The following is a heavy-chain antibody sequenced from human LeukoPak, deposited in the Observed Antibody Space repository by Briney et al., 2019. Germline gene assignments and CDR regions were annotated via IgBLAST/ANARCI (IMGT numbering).Heavy chain of an antibody. Sequence: ASVKVSCKASGYTFTSYDINWVRQATGQGLEWMGWMNPNSGNTGYAQKFQGRVTMTRDTSTGTVYMELSSLRSEDTAVYYCARDSEHDYFDYWGQGTLVTVSS. J-gene: IGHJ4*02. D-gene: IGHD1-26*01. CDR2: MNPNSGNT. CDR1: GYTFTSYD. V-gene: IGHV1-8*01. CDR3: ARDSEHDYFDY.